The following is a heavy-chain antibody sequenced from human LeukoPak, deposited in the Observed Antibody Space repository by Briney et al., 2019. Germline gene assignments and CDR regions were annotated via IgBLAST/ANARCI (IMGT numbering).Heavy chain of an antibody. CDR2: IIPIFGTA. CDR1: GGTFISYA. V-gene: IGHV1-69*13. D-gene: IGHD1-26*01. CDR3: ARDRRVGATHNWFDP. J-gene: IGHJ5*02. Sequence: SVKVSCKASGGTFISYAISWVRQAPGQGLEWMGGIIPIFGTANYAQKFQGRVTITADESTSTAYMELSSLRSEDTAVYYCARDRRVGATHNWFDPWGQGTLVTVSS.